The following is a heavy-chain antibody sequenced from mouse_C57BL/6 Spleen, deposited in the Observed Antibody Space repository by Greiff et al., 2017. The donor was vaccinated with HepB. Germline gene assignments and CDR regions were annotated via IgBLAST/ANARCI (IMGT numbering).Heavy chain of an antibody. V-gene: IGHV1-81*01. CDR3: ARLDYSNYPYYFDY. CDR1: GYTFTSYG. J-gene: IGHJ2*01. Sequence: VQLVESGAELARPGASVKLSCKASGYTFTSYGISWVKQRTGQGLEWIGEIYPRSGNTYYNEKFKGKATLTADKSSSTAYMELRSLTSEDSAVYFCARLDYSNYPYYFDYWGQGTTLTVSS. D-gene: IGHD2-5*01. CDR2: IYPRSGNT.